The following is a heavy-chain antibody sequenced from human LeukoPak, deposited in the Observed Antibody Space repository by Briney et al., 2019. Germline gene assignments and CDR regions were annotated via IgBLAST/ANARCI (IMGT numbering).Heavy chain of an antibody. CDR2: INHSGST. D-gene: IGHD5-18*01. CDR1: GGSFSGYY. CDR3: ARGDSGYSYGCDY. J-gene: IGHJ4*02. Sequence: SETLSLTCAVYGGSFSGYYWSWIRQPPGKGLEWIGEINHSGSTNYNPSLKSRVTMSVDTSKNQFSLKLSSVTAADTAVYYCARGDSGYSYGCDYWGQGTLVTVSS. V-gene: IGHV4-34*01.